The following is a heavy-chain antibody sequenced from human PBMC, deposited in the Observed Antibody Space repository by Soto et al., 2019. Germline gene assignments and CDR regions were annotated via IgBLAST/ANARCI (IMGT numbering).Heavy chain of an antibody. CDR1: GCSISSSSYY. Sequence: PSETLSLTCTVSGCSISSSSYYWGWIRQPPRKGLEWIGSISYSGSADYSPSLKSRVTISVDTSKNQFSLKLSSVTAADTAVYYCVRHRLLTPPVYWGQGTPVTVSS. CDR2: ISYSGSA. V-gene: IGHV4-39*01. D-gene: IGHD4-17*01. CDR3: VRHRLLTPPVY. J-gene: IGHJ4*02.